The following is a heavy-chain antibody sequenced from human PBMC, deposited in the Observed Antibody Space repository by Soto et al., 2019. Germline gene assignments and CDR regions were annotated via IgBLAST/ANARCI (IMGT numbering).Heavy chain of an antibody. J-gene: IGHJ4*02. Sequence: GASVKVSCKASGYSFTSYGFGWVRQVPGQGLEWMAYINTNTGNTKQSQKFQDRVTLTTDTSSKTAYIELRNLRSDDTAIYYCVRHVEVWPTRYDHWGQGTLVTVSS. D-gene: IGHD2-21*01. V-gene: IGHV1-18*01. CDR3: VRHVEVWPTRYDH. CDR2: INTNTGNT. CDR1: GYSFTSYG.